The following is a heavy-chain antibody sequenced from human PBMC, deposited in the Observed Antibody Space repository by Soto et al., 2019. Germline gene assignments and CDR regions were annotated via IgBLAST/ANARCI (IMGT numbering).Heavy chain of an antibody. Sequence: EVQLLESGGGLVQPGGSLRLSCTASGFTFKNCGMIWVRQAPGKGLEWVAAIIGTDTTNYADSVKGRFTISRDNSKDTFYLQMNGLRVEDTAIYYCAKGEALYSSHPWDSWGHGTLVTVSA. J-gene: IGHJ5*01. V-gene: IGHV3-23*01. CDR1: GFTFKNCG. CDR3: AKGEALYSSHPWDS. CDR2: IIGTDTT. D-gene: IGHD3-22*01.